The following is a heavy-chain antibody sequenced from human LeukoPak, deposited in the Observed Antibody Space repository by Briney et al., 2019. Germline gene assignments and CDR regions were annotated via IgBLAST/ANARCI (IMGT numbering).Heavy chain of an antibody. CDR2: MNPNSGNT. CDR1: GYTFTIYD. D-gene: IGHD3-16*01. CDR3: ARGPSYVVTFGGVINWFDP. J-gene: IGHJ5*02. Sequence: ASVKVSCKASGYTFTIYDINWVRQATGQGLEWMGWMNPNSGNTDYAQKFQGRVTMTRNTSISTAYMELSSLRYEDTAVYYCARGPSYVVTFGGVINWFDPWGQGTLVTVSS. V-gene: IGHV1-8*01.